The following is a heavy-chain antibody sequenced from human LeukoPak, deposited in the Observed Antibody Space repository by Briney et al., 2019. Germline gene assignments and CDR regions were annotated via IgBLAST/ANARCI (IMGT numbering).Heavy chain of an antibody. Sequence: ASVKVSCTVSGYTLTELSMHWVRQAPGRGLEWMGGFDPEDGETIYAQKFQGRVTMTEDTSTDTAYMELSSLRSEDTAVYYCATGAPYYDFWSGYYIRAFDYWGQGTLVTVSS. CDR3: ATGAPYYDFWSGYYIRAFDY. D-gene: IGHD3-3*01. J-gene: IGHJ4*02. V-gene: IGHV1-24*01. CDR1: GYTLTELS. CDR2: FDPEDGET.